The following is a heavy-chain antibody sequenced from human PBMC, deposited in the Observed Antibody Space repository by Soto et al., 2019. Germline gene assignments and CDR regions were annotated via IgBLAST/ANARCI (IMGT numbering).Heavy chain of an antibody. CDR2: IWYDGSNK. V-gene: IGHV3-33*01. J-gene: IGHJ4*02. CDR3: ARDKSQWLGGGVDY. Sequence: QVQLVESGGGVVQPGRSLRLSCAASGFTFSSYGMHWVRQAPGKGLEWVAVIWYDGSNKNYADSVKGRFTISRDNSKNTLYLQMNSLRAEDTAVYYCARDKSQWLGGGVDYWGQGTLVTVSS. D-gene: IGHD6-19*01. CDR1: GFTFSSYG.